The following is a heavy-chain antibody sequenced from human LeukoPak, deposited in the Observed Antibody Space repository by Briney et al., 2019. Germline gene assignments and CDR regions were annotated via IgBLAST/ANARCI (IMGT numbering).Heavy chain of an antibody. CDR1: GFTFDDYG. J-gene: IGHJ4*02. V-gene: IGHV3-20*04. Sequence: AGGSLRLSCAASGFTFDDYGMSWVRQAPGKGLEWVSGINWNGDSTDYADSVKGRFTISRENAKNSLYLQMNSLRAEDTALYYCARGVYSSGWFWGQGTLVTVSS. CDR3: ARGVYSSGWF. D-gene: IGHD6-19*01. CDR2: INWNGDST.